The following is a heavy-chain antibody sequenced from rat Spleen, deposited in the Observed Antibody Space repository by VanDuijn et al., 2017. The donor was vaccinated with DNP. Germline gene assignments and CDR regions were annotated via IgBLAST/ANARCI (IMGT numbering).Heavy chain of an antibody. CDR2: INNAGST. CDR3: AIQLGVFDY. Sequence: EVQLQESGPGLVKPSQSLSLTCSVTGYSITSNYKWSWIRKFPGNKLEWMGYINNAGSTNYNPSLKSRFSITRDTSKNQFFLQVNSVRNEDTATYYWAIQLGVFDYWGQGVMVIVSS. V-gene: IGHV3-3*01. CDR1: GYSITSNYK. J-gene: IGHJ2*01. D-gene: IGHD5-1*01.